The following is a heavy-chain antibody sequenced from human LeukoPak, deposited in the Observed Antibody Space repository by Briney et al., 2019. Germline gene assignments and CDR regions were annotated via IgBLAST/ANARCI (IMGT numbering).Heavy chain of an antibody. CDR1: GYTFTSYE. J-gene: IGHJ6*03. CDR3: ARGGRAVAGTQGMYYYYYYMDV. D-gene: IGHD6-19*01. CDR2: MNPNSGNT. V-gene: IGHV1-8*01. Sequence: ASVKVSCKASGYTFTSYEINGVRQATGQGLEGMGWMNPNSGNTGDAQKFQGRVTRTRNTSIRTAYMELSSLRSGGTAVYYCARGGRAVAGTQGMYYYYYYMDVWGKGTTVTISS.